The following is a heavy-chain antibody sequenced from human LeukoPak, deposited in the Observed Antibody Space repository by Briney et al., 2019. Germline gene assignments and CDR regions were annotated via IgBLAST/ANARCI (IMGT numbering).Heavy chain of an antibody. CDR2: IYYSGNS. CDR3: ARDHGVRGLWWSGYYGMDV. CDR1: GGSISSYY. D-gene: IGHD2-21*01. Sequence: SETLSLTCTVSGGSISSYYWSWIRQPPGKGLEWIGYIYYSGNSNYNPSLKSRVTISVDTSKNQFSLKLSSVTAADTAVYYCARDHGVRGLWWSGYYGMDVWGQGTTVTVSS. V-gene: IGHV4-59*01. J-gene: IGHJ6*02.